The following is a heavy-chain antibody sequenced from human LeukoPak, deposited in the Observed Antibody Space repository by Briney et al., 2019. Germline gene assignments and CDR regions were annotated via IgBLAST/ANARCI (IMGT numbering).Heavy chain of an antibody. Sequence: GGSLRLSCAASGFIFSNYGMHWVRQAPGKGLEWVAYTRNDGGNKYYADSVKGRFTLSRDNSKNTVDLQMNSLRAEDTALYHCVRDYNWGTDYWGQGTLVTVSS. V-gene: IGHV3-30*02. CDR1: GFIFSNYG. D-gene: IGHD7-27*01. CDR2: TRNDGGNK. CDR3: VRDYNWGTDY. J-gene: IGHJ4*02.